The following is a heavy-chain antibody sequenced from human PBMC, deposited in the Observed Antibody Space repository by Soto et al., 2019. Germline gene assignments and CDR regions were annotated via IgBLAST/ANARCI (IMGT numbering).Heavy chain of an antibody. D-gene: IGHD2-21*02. CDR2: LSGSGATT. V-gene: IGHV3-23*01. Sequence: LRLSCGASGFTFSSYAMSWVRQAPGKGLEWVSRLSGSGATTKYADSVEGRFTISRDNSKNTLYLQMDSLSAEDTAIYYCAKARCSDTDCYFPDTWGQGTLVTVSS. CDR1: GFTFSSYA. J-gene: IGHJ5*02. CDR3: AKARCSDTDCYFPDT.